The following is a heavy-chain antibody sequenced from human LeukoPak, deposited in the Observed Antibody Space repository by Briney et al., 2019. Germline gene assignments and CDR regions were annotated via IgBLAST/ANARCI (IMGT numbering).Heavy chain of an antibody. CDR2: INPNSGGT. CDR3: ARGSSSWYSLDY. Sequence: ASVNVSCKASGYTFTGYYIHWVRQAPGQGLEWMGWINPNSGGTSYAQKFQGRVTMTRDTSISTAYMELSRLRSDDTAVYYCARGSSSWYSLDYWGQGTLVTVSS. V-gene: IGHV1-2*02. J-gene: IGHJ4*02. D-gene: IGHD6-13*01. CDR1: GYTFTGYY.